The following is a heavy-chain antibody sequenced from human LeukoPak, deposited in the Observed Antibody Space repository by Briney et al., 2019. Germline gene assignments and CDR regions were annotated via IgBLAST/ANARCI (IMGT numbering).Heavy chain of an antibody. CDR1: GFNLTNYA. J-gene: IGHJ6*04. D-gene: IGHD5-24*01. CDR2: ILYSGDNT. Sequence: PGGSLRLSCAASGFNLTNYAMHWVRQAPGKGLEWVTLILYSGDNTYYADSVKGRFTFSRDKSKNTLYLQMNSLRPEDSALYYCASDPRDGGQNVWGKGTTVTVSS. CDR3: ASDPRDGGQNV. V-gene: IGHV3-30*04.